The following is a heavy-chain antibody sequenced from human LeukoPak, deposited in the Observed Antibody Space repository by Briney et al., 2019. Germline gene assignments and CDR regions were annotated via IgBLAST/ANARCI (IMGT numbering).Heavy chain of an antibody. Sequence: SGGSLRLSCAASGFTFSSYAMSWVRQAPGKGLEWVSAISGSGGSTYYADSVKGRFTISRDNSKNTLYLQMNSLRAEDTAVYHCARDIPGGNAYDIWGQGTMVTVSS. J-gene: IGHJ3*02. CDR1: GFTFSSYA. CDR2: ISGSGGST. D-gene: IGHD3-16*01. V-gene: IGHV3-23*01. CDR3: ARDIPGGNAYDI.